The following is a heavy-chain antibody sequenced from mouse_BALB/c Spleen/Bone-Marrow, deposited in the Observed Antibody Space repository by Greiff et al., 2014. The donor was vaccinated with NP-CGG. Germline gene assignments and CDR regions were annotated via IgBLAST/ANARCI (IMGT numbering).Heavy chain of an antibody. Sequence: QVHVKQSGPGLVAPSQSLSITCTVSGFSLTSYGVHWVRQPPGKGLEWLGVIWAGGSTNHNSALMSRLSISKDNSKSQVFLKMNSLQTDDTAMYHCARVYLWYFDVWGAGTTVTVSS. CDR3: ARVYLWYFDV. D-gene: IGHD2-3*01. CDR1: GFSLTSYG. CDR2: IWAGGST. V-gene: IGHV2-9*02. J-gene: IGHJ1*01.